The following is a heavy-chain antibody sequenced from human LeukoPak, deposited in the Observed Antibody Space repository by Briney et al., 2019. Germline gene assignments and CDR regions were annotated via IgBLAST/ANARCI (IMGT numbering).Heavy chain of an antibody. D-gene: IGHD3-3*01. CDR2: ISAYNGNT. V-gene: IGHV1-18*01. CDR3: ARDPQYDFWSGYSRGAFDI. CDR1: GYIFTSYG. J-gene: IGHJ3*02. Sequence: RASVKVSCKASGYIFTSYGISWVRQAPGQGLEWMGWISAYNGNTNYAQKLQGRVTMTTDTSTSTAYMELRSLRSDDTAVYYCARDPQYDFWSGYSRGAFDIWGQGTMVTVSS.